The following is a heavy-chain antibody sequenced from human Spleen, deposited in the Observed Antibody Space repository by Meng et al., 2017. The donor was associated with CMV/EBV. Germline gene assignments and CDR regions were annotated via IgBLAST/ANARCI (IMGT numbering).Heavy chain of an antibody. Sequence: ASVKVSCKASGYTFTSYYVHWVRQAPGQGLEWMGIINPSGGSTTYAQKFQGRITLTRDTSTSTIYMEMTYLRSGDTAVYFCARGRGFDFSSGYVANYYYLMDVWGQGTTVTVS. CDR1: GYTFTSYY. D-gene: IGHD3-3*01. V-gene: IGHV1-46*01. J-gene: IGHJ6*02. CDR3: ARGRGFDFSSGYVANYYYLMDV. CDR2: INPSGGST.